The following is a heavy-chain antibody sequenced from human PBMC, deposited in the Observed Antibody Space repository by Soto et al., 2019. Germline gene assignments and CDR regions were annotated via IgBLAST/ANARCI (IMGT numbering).Heavy chain of an antibody. D-gene: IGHD2-15*01. Sequence: PGGSLRLSCAASGFTVSSKYMSWVRQAPWKGLEWVSLIQSGGPTYYADSVKGRFTISRDTSENTLHLQMDSLRAEDTAVYYCARDDVLCDGGRCYGVPLDVWAKGTTVTVSS. J-gene: IGHJ6*04. CDR3: ARDDVLCDGGRCYGVPLDV. CDR1: GFTVSSKY. CDR2: IQSGGPT. V-gene: IGHV3-66*01.